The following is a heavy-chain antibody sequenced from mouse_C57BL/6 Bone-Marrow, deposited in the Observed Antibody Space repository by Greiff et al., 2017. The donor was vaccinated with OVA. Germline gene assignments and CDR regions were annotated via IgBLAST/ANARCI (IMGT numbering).Heavy chain of an antibody. CDR2: IYPRSGNT. V-gene: IGHV1-81*01. J-gene: IGHJ1*03. CDR1: GYTFTSYG. CDR3: AVEGLYSNYVDWYFDV. Sequence: QVQLKESGAELARPGASVKLSCKASGYTFTSYGISWVKQRTGQGLEWIGEIYPRSGNTYYNEKFKGKATLTADKSSSTAYMELRSLTSEDSAVYFCAVEGLYSNYVDWYFDVWGTGTTVTVSS. D-gene: IGHD2-5*01.